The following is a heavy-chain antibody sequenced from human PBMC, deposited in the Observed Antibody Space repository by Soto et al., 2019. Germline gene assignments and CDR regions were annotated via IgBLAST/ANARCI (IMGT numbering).Heavy chain of an antibody. CDR1: GFTFSNYG. V-gene: IGHV3-30*18. D-gene: IGHD1-1*01. J-gene: IGHJ4*02. CDR3: AKERPITNWYFDY. Sequence: QVQLVESEGGVVQPGRSLRLSCTASGFTFSNYGMHWVRQAPGKGLEWVTVISYDGNVAYYADSVKGRFTSSRDNSKNTLYLQMNSLTTEDTAVYYCAKERPITNWYFDYWGQGTLVTVSS. CDR2: ISYDGNVA.